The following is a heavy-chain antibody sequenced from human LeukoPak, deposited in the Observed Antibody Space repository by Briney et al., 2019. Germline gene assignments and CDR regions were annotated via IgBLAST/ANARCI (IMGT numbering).Heavy chain of an antibody. Sequence: PSETLSLTCTVSGGFISSYYCSWIRQPPGKGLEWIGYIYYSGSTNYNPSLKSRVTISVDTSKNQFSLKLSSVTAADTAVYYCARRQGDYWGQGTLVTVSS. J-gene: IGHJ4*02. CDR3: ARRQGDY. CDR1: GGFISSYY. V-gene: IGHV4-59*01. CDR2: IYYSGST.